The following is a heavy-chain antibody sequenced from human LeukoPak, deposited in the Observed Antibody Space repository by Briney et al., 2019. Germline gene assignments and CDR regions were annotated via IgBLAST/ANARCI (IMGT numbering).Heavy chain of an antibody. Sequence: GGSLRLSCAASGFTFSNAWMSWVRQAPGKGLEWVGRIKSKTDGGTTDYAAPVKGRFTISRDDSKNTLSLQMNSLKTEDTAVYYCTTDTYYYGSGSYGLTYFDYWGQGTLVTVSS. J-gene: IGHJ4*02. CDR1: GFTFSNAW. D-gene: IGHD3-10*01. CDR3: TTDTYYYGSGSYGLTYFDY. V-gene: IGHV3-15*01. CDR2: IKSKTDGGTT.